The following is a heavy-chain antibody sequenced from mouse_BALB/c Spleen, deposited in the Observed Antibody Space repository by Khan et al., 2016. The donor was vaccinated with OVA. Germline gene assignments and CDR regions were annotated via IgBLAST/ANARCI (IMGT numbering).Heavy chain of an antibody. J-gene: IGHJ1*01. V-gene: IGHV5-17*02. CDR2: MSSGSSTI. CDR1: GFTFSNLG. Sequence: EVHVVESGGGLVQPGGSRKLSCAASGFTFSNLGMHWVRQAPKKGLEWVAYMSSGSSTIYYVDTVKGRFTISRDNLKNILFLQMTSLRSEDTAMYYCARSGGNFHWYFDVWGAGTSVTVSS. D-gene: IGHD3-1*01. CDR3: ARSGGNFHWYFDV.